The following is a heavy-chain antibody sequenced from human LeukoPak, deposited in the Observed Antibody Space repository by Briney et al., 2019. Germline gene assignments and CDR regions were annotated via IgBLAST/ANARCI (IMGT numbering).Heavy chain of an antibody. CDR2: IYTSGST. V-gene: IGHV4-4*09. CDR3: ARLYSSSWEHFDY. D-gene: IGHD6-13*01. J-gene: IGHJ4*02. Sequence: TSETLSLTCPVSGGSISSYYWSWIRQPPGKGLEWIGYIYTSGSTNYNPSLKSRVTISVDTSKNQFSLKLSSVTAADTAVYYCARLYSSSWEHFDYWGQGTLVTVSS. CDR1: GGSISSYY.